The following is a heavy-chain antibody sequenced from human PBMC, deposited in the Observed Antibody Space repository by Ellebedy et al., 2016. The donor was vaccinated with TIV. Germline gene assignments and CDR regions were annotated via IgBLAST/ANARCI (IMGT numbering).Heavy chain of an antibody. CDR3: ARDRSSSWSSYFDS. CDR1: GYTFATHA. J-gene: IGHJ4*02. V-gene: IGHV1-3*01. D-gene: IGHD6-13*01. CDR2: INPANGGT. Sequence: ASVKVSCKASGYTFATHALYWLRQAPGQRLEWMGWINPANGGTRYSQRFLGRVSITRDTSTNTVFMDLSGLQSEDTALYYCARDRSSSWSSYFDSWGQGTLVTVSS.